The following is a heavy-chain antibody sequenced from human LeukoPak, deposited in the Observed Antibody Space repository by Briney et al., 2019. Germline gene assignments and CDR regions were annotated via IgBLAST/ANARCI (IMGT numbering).Heavy chain of an antibody. J-gene: IGHJ4*02. CDR1: GFTFSSYA. CDR3: AKASAMIVVVSKHFDY. D-gene: IGHD3-22*01. Sequence: GGSLRLSCATSGFTFSSYAMSWVRQAPGKGLEWVSAISGSGGGTYYADSVKGRFTISRDNSKNTLYLQMNSLRAEDTAVYYCAKASAMIVVVSKHFDYWGQGTLVTVSS. CDR2: ISGSGGGT. V-gene: IGHV3-23*01.